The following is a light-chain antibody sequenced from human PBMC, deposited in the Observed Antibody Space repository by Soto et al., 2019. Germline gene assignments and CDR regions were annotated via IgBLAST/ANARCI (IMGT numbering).Light chain of an antibody. J-gene: IGKJ3*01. Sequence: SCRASQSVGTSIAWYQQKPGQAPRLLIYGASTRATGVPARFSGSGSGTAFTLTISSLQSEDFANYYCQQYYNWPPFTFGQGTKVDIK. V-gene: IGKV3-15*01. CDR3: QQYYNWPPFT. CDR1: QSVGTS. CDR2: GAS.